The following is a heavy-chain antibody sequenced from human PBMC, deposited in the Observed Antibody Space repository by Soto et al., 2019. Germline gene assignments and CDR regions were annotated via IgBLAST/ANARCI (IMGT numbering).Heavy chain of an antibody. CDR3: TIWNYVDY. CDR2: INSDGTIT. Sequence: EVQLVESGGGLVQPGGSLRLSCAASGFTFSNSWMHWVRQAPGKGPVWVSRINSDGTITNYADSVKGRFTISRDNAKNTLYLQMNSLRAEDTAVYYCTIWNYVDYWGQGTLVTVTS. V-gene: IGHV3-74*01. CDR1: GFTFSNSW. D-gene: IGHD1-1*01. J-gene: IGHJ4*02.